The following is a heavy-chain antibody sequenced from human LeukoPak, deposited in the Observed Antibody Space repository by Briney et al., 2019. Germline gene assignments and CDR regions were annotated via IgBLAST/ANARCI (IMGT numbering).Heavy chain of an antibody. D-gene: IGHD3-10*01. CDR3: ARHVPTMVRGVIIPFDY. CDR2: INHSGST. CDR1: GGSFSGYY. V-gene: IGHV4-34*01. J-gene: IGHJ4*02. Sequence: PSETLSLTCAVYGGSFSGYYWSWIRQPPGKGLEWIGEINHSGSTNYNPSLKSRVTISVDTSKNQFSLKLSSVTAADTAVYYCARHVPTMVRGVIIPFDYWGQGTLVTVSS.